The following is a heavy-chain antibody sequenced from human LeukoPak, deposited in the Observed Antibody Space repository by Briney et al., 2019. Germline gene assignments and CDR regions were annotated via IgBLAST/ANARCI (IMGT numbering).Heavy chain of an antibody. D-gene: IGHD3-10*01. J-gene: IGHJ6*04. CDR1: GYTFTSYA. Sequence: ASVKVSGKASGYTFTSYAMHWVRQAPGQRLEWMGWINAGNGNTKYSQKFQGRVTITRDTSASTAYMELSSLRSEDTAVYYCARSILWFGDLSGMDVWGKGTTVTVSS. V-gene: IGHV1-3*01. CDR3: ARSILWFGDLSGMDV. CDR2: INAGNGNT.